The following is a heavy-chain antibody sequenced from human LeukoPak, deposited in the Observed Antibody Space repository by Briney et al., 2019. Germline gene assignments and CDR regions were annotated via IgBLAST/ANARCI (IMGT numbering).Heavy chain of an antibody. V-gene: IGHV1-69*13. CDR2: IIPIFGTA. CDR3: ATSIRFLEWLPPGGYMDV. D-gene: IGHD3-3*01. J-gene: IGHJ6*03. Sequence: ASVKVSCKASGGTFSSYAISWVRQAPGQGLEWMGGIIPIFGTANYAQKFQGRVTITADESTSTAYMEVSSLRSEDTAVNYCATSIRFLEWLPPGGYMDVWGKGTTVTVSS. CDR1: GGTFSSYA.